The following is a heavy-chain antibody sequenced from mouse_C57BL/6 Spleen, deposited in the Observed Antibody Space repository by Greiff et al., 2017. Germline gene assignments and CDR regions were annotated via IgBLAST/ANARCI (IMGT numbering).Heavy chain of an antibody. Sequence: QVQLQQPGAELVRPGSSVKLSCKASGYTFTSYWMAWVKQRPGQGLEWIGNIYPSDSETHYNQKFKDKATLPVDKSSSTAYMQLSILTSEDSAVYYCAKSGKTGEEDRFADGGQGTLVTVSA. CDR1: GYTFTSYW. J-gene: IGHJ3*01. V-gene: IGHV1-61*01. CDR3: AKSGKTGEEDRFAD. CDR2: IYPSDSET. D-gene: IGHD4-1*01.